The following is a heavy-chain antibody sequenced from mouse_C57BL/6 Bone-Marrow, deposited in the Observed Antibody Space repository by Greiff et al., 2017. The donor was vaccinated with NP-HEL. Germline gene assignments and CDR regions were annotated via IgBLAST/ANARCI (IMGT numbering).Heavy chain of an antibody. Sequence: VQLQESGPGLVKPSQSLFLTCSITGFPITSGYYWIWIRQSPGKPLEWMGYITHSGETFYNPSLQSPISITRETSKNQFFLQLNSVTTEDTAMYYCAGADGYSWYFDVWGTGTTVTVSS. V-gene: IGHV12-3*01. CDR1: GFPITSGYY. D-gene: IGHD2-3*01. CDR3: AGADGYSWYFDV. J-gene: IGHJ1*03. CDR2: ITHSGET.